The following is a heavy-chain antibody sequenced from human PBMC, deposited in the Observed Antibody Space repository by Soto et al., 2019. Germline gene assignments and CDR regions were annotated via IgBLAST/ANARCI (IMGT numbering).Heavy chain of an antibody. CDR3: ARGGLTLVRGVIGSFDY. D-gene: IGHD3-10*01. Sequence: GASVKVSCKASGYTFTSYGISWVRQAPGQGLEWMGIINPSGGNTRSAQKFQGRVTITRDTSTSTVYLELSSLRSEDTAVYYCARGGLTLVRGVIGSFDYWGQGTLVTVSS. J-gene: IGHJ4*02. CDR1: GYTFTSYG. CDR2: INPSGGNT. V-gene: IGHV1-46*03.